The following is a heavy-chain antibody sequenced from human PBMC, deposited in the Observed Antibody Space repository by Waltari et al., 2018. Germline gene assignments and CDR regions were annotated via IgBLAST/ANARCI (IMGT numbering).Heavy chain of an antibody. CDR3: ARGYYYDSSCYYWFDP. D-gene: IGHD3-22*01. CDR2: IYHSGST. CDR1: GYSISSGYY. Sequence: QVQLQESGPGLVKPSETLSLTCTVSGYSISSGYYWGWIRQPPGKGLEWIGSIYHSGSTYYNPSLKRRVTISVDTSKNQFSLKLSSVTAADTAVYYCARGYYYDSSCYYWFDPWGQGTLVTVSS. V-gene: IGHV4-38-2*02. J-gene: IGHJ5*02.